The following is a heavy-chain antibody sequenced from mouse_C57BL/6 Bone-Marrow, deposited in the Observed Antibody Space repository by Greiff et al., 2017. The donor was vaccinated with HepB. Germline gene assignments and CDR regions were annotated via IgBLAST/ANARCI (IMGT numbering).Heavy chain of an antibody. D-gene: IGHD1-1*01. CDR3: ARAPYGSSEAWFAY. Sequence: QLVESGGGLVKPGGSLKLSCAASGFTFSSYAMSWVRQTPEKRLEWVATISDGGSYTYYPDNVKGRFTISRDNAKNNLYLQMSHLKSEDTAMYYCARAPYGSSEAWFAYWGQGTLVTVSA. CDR2: ISDGGSYT. J-gene: IGHJ3*01. CDR1: GFTFSSYA. V-gene: IGHV5-4*01.